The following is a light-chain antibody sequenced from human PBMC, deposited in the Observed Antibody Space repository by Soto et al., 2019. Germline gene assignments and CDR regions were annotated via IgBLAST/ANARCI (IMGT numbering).Light chain of an antibody. V-gene: IGKV1-5*03. CDR2: KAS. Sequence: DIQMTQSPPTLSASVGDRVTITCRASQSISSWLAWYQQKPGKAPKLLIYKASSLESGVPSRFSGSGSGTEFTLTISSLQPDDFATYYYQQYNSYSAWTFGQGTKVDIK. CDR3: QQYNSYSAWT. CDR1: QSISSW. J-gene: IGKJ1*01.